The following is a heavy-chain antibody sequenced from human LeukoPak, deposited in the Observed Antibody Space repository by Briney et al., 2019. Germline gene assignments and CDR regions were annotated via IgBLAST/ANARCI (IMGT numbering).Heavy chain of an antibody. J-gene: IGHJ4*02. CDR1: GFAFSTYA. Sequence: GGSLRLSCLASGFAFSTYAMHWVRQAPRKGLEYVADITGNGDSTYYADSVKGRFTISRDNSKNTLYLQMSSLRVEDTAVYYCVKDLTSVGSGWYGGDYWGQGTLVTVSS. D-gene: IGHD6-19*01. CDR2: ITGNGDST. CDR3: VKDLTSVGSGWYGGDY. V-gene: IGHV3-64D*09.